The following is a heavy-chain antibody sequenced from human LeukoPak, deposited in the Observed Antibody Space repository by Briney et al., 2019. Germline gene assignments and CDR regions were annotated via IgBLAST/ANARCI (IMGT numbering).Heavy chain of an antibody. V-gene: IGHV4-39*01. CDR1: GGSISSSGYY. J-gene: IGHJ4*02. CDR2: IYYSGST. D-gene: IGHD3-9*01. CDR3: ARQDRGYDILTGYYGGGVDY. Sequence: PSETLSLTCTVSGGSISSSGYYWGWIRQPPGKGLEWIGSIYYSGSTYYNPSLKSRVTISVDTSKNQFSLKLSSVTAADTAVYYCARQDRGYDILTGYYGGGVDYWGQGTLVTVSS.